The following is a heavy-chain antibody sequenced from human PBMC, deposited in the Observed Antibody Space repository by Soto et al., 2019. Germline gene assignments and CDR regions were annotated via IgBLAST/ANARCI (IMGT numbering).Heavy chain of an antibody. CDR2: IYYSGST. Sequence: SETLSLTCTVSGGSISSGGYYWSWIRQHPGKGLEWIGHIYYSGSTYYNPSLKSRVTISVDTSKNQFSLKLSSVTAADTAVYYCARHGYTSGRTYFDYWGQGTLVTV. V-gene: IGHV4-31*03. J-gene: IGHJ4*02. CDR1: GGSISSGGYY. D-gene: IGHD6-19*01. CDR3: ARHGYTSGRTYFDY.